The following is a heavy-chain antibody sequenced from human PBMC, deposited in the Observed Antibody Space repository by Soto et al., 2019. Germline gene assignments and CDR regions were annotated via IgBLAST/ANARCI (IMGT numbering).Heavy chain of an antibody. CDR2: IGSRGESYAT. D-gene: IGHD6-13*01. CDR3: AKFIVAAGTAY. V-gene: IGHV3-73*01. Sequence: PVGSLRLSCAASGFTFGASALQWVRQASGKGLEWLGRIGSRGESYATTYDVSVKGRFTISRDDSKKTAYLQMNSLRAEDTALYYCAKFIVAAGTAYWGQGTLVTVSS. J-gene: IGHJ4*02. CDR1: GFTFGASA.